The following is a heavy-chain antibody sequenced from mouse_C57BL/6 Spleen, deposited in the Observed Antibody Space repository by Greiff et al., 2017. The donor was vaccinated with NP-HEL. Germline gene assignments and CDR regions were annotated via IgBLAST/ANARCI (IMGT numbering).Heavy chain of an antibody. CDR3: AREENYGYGGFAY. D-gene: IGHD2-2*01. V-gene: IGHV1-82*01. CDR1: GYAFSSSW. CDR2: IYPGDGDT. Sequence: VQLKQSGPELVKPGASVKISCKASGYAFSSSWMNWVKQRPGKGLEWIGRIYPGDGDTNYNGKFKGKATLTADKSSSTAYMQLSSLTSEDSAVYFCAREENYGYGGFAYWGQGTLVTVSA. J-gene: IGHJ3*01.